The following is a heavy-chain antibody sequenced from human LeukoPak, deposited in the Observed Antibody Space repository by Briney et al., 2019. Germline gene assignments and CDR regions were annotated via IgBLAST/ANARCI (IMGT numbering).Heavy chain of an antibody. CDR1: GFTFSNYA. Sequence: GGSLRLSCAASGFTFSNYAMNWVRQAPGKGLEWVSGVSGSGSSTYYADSVKGRFTISRDNSKKTLYLQMNSLRAEDTAVYYCARDRGLGRSFDYWGQGSLVTVSP. V-gene: IGHV3-23*01. J-gene: IGHJ4*02. CDR3: ARDRGLGRSFDY. CDR2: VSGSGSST. D-gene: IGHD6-19*01.